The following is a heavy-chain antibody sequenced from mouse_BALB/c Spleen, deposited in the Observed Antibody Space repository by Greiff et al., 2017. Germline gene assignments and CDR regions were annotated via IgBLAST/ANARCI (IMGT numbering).Heavy chain of an antibody. CDR1: GFTFSDYY. CDR3: ARDEGGPYWYFDV. J-gene: IGHJ1*01. V-gene: IGHV5-4*02. Sequence: EVQLVESGGGLVKPGGSLKLSCAASGFTFSDYYMYWVRQTPEKRLEWVATISDGGSYTYYPDSVKGRFTISRDNAKNNLYLQMSSLKSEDTAMYYCARDEGGPYWYFDVWGAGTTVTVSS. CDR2: ISDGGSYT.